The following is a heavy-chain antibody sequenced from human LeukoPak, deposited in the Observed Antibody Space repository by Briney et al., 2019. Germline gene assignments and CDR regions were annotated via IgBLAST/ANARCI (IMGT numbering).Heavy chain of an antibody. V-gene: IGHV3-11*04. CDR2: VSSGSSTI. Sequence: GGSLRLSCAASGFTFSDYYMSWIRQAPGKALEWVSYVSSGSSTIYYADSVKGRFTVSRDNGKRSLYLHMNSLRAEDTAMYYCARGGEQWLKNWFDPWGQGTLVTVSS. J-gene: IGHJ5*02. D-gene: IGHD6-19*01. CDR1: GFTFSDYY. CDR3: ARGGEQWLKNWFDP.